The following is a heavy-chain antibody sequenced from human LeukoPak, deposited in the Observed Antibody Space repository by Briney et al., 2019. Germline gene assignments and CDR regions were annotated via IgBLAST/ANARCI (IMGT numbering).Heavy chain of an antibody. D-gene: IGHD6-19*01. J-gene: IGHJ3*02. CDR3: AKAATAVSGTCADI. V-gene: IGHV3-23*01. CDR2: ISGSGGST. Sequence: GGSLRLSCAASGFTFSSYGMSWVRQAPGKGLEWVSAISGSGGSTYYADSVEGRFTISRDNSKNTLYLQMNSLRAEDTAVYYCAKAATAVSGTCADIWGHGTMVTVSS. CDR1: GFTFSSYG.